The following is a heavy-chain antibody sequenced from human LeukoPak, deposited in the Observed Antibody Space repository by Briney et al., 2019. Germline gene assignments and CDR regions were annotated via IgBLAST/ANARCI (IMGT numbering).Heavy chain of an antibody. V-gene: IGHV4-59*01. CDR3: AGNYGDYPGWFDP. CDR2: NYYSGST. D-gene: IGHD4-17*01. CDR1: GGSISSYY. Sequence: SETLSLTCTVSGGSISSYYWSWIRQPPGKGLEWIGYNYYSGSTNYNPSLKSRVTISVDTSKNQFSLKLSSVTAADTAVYYCAGNYGDYPGWFDPWGQGTLVTVSS. J-gene: IGHJ5*02.